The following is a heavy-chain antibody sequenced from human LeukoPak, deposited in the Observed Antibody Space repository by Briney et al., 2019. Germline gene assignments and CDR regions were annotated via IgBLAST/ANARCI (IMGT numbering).Heavy chain of an antibody. J-gene: IGHJ4*02. CDR3: AKVAAVAGRRYFDY. CDR1: GFTFSSYE. Sequence: GGSLRLSCAASGFTFSSYEMNWVRQAPGKGLAWVSYISSSGSTIYYADSVKGRFTISRDNSKNTLYLQMNSLRAEDTAVYYCAKVAAVAGRRYFDYWGQGTLVTVSS. D-gene: IGHD6-19*01. V-gene: IGHV3-48*03. CDR2: ISSSGSTI.